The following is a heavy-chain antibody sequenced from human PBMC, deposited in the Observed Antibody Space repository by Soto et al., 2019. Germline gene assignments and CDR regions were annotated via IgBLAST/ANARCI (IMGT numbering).Heavy chain of an antibody. CDR3: ARGGYYDSSGSRNYHYYGMDV. CDR1: GYTFTSYA. Sequence: GASVKVSCKASGYTFTSYAMHWVRQAPGQRLEWMGWINAGNGNTKYSQKFQGRVTITTDTSASTAYMELSSLSSDDTAVYFCARGGYYDSSGSRNYHYYGMDVWGQGTTVTVSS. D-gene: IGHD3-22*01. J-gene: IGHJ6*02. V-gene: IGHV1-3*01. CDR2: INAGNGNT.